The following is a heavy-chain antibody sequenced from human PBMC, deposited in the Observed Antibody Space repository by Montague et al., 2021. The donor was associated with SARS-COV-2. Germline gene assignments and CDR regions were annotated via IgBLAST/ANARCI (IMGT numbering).Heavy chain of an antibody. Sequence: LTCTVSGGSISSGGYYWSWIRQHPGKGLEWIGYIYHTGSTHYNPSLKSRVTISKETSKNHFSLNLSSVTAADSAVYYCARDSGYYDSSGYSYDAFDIWGQGTKVAVSS. CDR1: GGSISSGGYY. J-gene: IGHJ3*02. V-gene: IGHV4-31*03. D-gene: IGHD3-22*01. CDR3: ARDSGYYDSSGYSYDAFDI. CDR2: IYHTGST.